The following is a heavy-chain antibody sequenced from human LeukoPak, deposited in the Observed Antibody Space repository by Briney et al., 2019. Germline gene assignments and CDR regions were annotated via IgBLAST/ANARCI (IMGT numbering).Heavy chain of an antibody. CDR1: GFTFSDYY. CDR2: ISSSGSTI. J-gene: IGHJ4*02. V-gene: IGHV3-11*01. Sequence: GGSLRLSCAAFGFTFSDYYMSWIRQAPGKGLEWVSYISSSGSTIYYADSVKGRFTISRDNAKNSLYLQMNSLRAEDTAVYYCARDSSSGWSGTYYFDYWGQGTLVTVSS. CDR3: ARDSSSGWSGTYYFDY. D-gene: IGHD6-19*01.